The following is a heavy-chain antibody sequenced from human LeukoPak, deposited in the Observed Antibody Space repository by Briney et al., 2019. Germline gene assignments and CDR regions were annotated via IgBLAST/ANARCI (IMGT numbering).Heavy chain of an antibody. Sequence: GSLRLSCAASGFTFSNYWMSWIRQPPGKGLEWIGEINHSGSTNYNPSLKSRVTISVDTSKNQFSLKLSSVTAADTAVYYCARAGGYYDIPDYWGQGTLVTVSS. J-gene: IGHJ4*02. V-gene: IGHV4-34*01. CDR3: ARAGGYYDIPDY. CDR2: INHSGST. D-gene: IGHD3-22*01. CDR1: GFTFSNYW.